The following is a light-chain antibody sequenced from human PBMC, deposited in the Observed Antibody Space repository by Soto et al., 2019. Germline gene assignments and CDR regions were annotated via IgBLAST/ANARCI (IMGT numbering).Light chain of an antibody. J-gene: IGKJ3*01. CDR2: GAS. V-gene: IGKV3-15*01. CDR1: QSVSSS. Sequence: EIVMTQSPATLSVSPGERVTLSCRASQSVSSSLAWYQQKPGQAPRLLIYGASTKATGVPARFSGSGSGTACTHTISSLQSEDFAVYYCQQYNNWPPFTFGPGTKVDIK. CDR3: QQYNNWPPFT.